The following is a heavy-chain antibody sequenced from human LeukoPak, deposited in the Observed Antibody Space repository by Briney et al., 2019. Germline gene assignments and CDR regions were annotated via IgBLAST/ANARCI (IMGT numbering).Heavy chain of an antibody. Sequence: SETLSLTCTVSGYSISSGYYWGWIRQPPGKGLEWIGSIYHSGSIFYNPSLKSRVTISVDTSKNQFSLKLSSVTAADTAVYYYARGHSSGWYFHYWGQGTLVTVSS. J-gene: IGHJ4*02. CDR3: ARGHSSGWYFHY. V-gene: IGHV4-38-2*02. CDR1: GYSISSGYY. CDR2: IYHSGSI. D-gene: IGHD6-19*01.